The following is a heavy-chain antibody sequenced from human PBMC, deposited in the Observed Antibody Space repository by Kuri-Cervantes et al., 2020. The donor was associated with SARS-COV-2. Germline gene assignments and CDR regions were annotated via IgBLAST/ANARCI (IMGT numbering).Heavy chain of an antibody. CDR2: ISSSSSTI. Sequence: GGSLRLSCAASGFTFSSYSMNWVRQAPGKGLEWVSYISSSSSTIYYADSVKGRFTISRDNAKNTLYLQMNSLRAEDTAVYYCATPRNFWSGPFDYWGQGTLVTVSS. D-gene: IGHD3-3*01. CDR1: GFTFSSYS. V-gene: IGHV3-48*01. J-gene: IGHJ4*02. CDR3: ATPRNFWSGPFDY.